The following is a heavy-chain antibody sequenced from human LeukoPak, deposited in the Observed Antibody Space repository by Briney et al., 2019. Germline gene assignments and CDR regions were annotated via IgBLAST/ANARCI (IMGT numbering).Heavy chain of an antibody. CDR2: IYTSGST. V-gene: IGHV4-4*07. Sequence: PSETLSLTCTVSGGSISSYYWSWIRQPAGKGLEWIGRIYTSGSTNYNPSLKSRVTMSVDTSKNQFSLKLSSVTAADTAVYYCARVALETYCSGGSCYNDAFDIWGQGTMVTVSS. CDR3: ARVALETYCSGGSCYNDAFDI. J-gene: IGHJ3*02. CDR1: GGSISSYY. D-gene: IGHD2-15*01.